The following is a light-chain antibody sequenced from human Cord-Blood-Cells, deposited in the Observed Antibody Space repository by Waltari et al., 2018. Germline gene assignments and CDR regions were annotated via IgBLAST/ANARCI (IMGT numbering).Light chain of an antibody. CDR1: QSVSSY. Sequence: EIVLTQSPATLSLSPGDRATLSCRASQSVSSYFAWYQQKPGQAPRLLIYDASNRATGIPARFSGSGSGTDFTLTISSLEPEDFAVYYCQQRSNWYTFGQGTKLEIK. J-gene: IGKJ2*01. V-gene: IGKV3-11*01. CDR2: DAS. CDR3: QQRSNWYT.